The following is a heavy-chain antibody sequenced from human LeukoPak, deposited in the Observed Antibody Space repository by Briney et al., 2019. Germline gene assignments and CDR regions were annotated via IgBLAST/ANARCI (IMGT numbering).Heavy chain of an antibody. V-gene: IGHV1-2*02. CDR3: ARDHYYGSGSYRPYYYYYYMDV. D-gene: IGHD3-10*01. CDR1: GYTFTGYY. J-gene: IGHJ6*03. CDR2: INPNSGGT. Sequence: ASVKVSCKASGYTFTGYYMHWVRQAPGQGLEWMGWINPNSGGTNYAQKFQGRVTMTRDTSISTAYMELSRLRSDDTAVYYCARDHYYGSGSYRPYYYYYYMDVWGKGTTVTISS.